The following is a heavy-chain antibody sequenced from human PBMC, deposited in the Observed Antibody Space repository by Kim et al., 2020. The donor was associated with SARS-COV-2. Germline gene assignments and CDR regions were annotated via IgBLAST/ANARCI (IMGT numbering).Heavy chain of an antibody. CDR3: ARDREDIVVVTAINSGHDAFDI. CDR1: GFTFSSYW. Sequence: GGSLRLSCAASGFTFSSYWMSWVRQAPGKGLEWVANIKQDGSEKYYVDSVKGRFTISRDNAKNSLYLQMNSLRAEDTAVYYCARDREDIVVVTAINSGHDAFDIWGQGTMVTVSS. D-gene: IGHD2-21*02. V-gene: IGHV3-7*01. CDR2: IKQDGSEK. J-gene: IGHJ3*02.